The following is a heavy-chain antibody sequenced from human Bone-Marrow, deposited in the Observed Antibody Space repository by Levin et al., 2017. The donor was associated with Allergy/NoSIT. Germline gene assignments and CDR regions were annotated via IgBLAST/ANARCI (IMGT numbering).Heavy chain of an antibody. CDR2: IKQDGSEK. D-gene: IGHD3-10*01. Sequence: GSLRLSCTASGFTFTTFWMSWVRQAPGKGLEWVANIKQDGSEKYYADSVKGRFTVSRDNAKNSVCLQMSSLRAEDTAVYYCARSSGGYFDSWGQGTLVTVSS. CDR3: ARSSGGYFDS. V-gene: IGHV3-7*04. J-gene: IGHJ4*02. CDR1: GFTFTTFW.